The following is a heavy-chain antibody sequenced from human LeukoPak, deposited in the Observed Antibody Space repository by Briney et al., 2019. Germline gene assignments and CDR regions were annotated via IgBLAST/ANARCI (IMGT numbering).Heavy chain of an antibody. V-gene: IGHV3-30*02. CDR1: GFIFSDYY. J-gene: IGHJ4*02. D-gene: IGHD3-22*01. Sequence: GGSLRLSCAASGFIFSDYYMSWIRQAPGKGLEWVAFIRYDGSNKYYADSVKGRFTISRDNSKNTLYLQMNSLRAEDTAVYYCAKDLYYDSSGYYWVFDYWGQGTLVTVSS. CDR2: IRYDGSNK. CDR3: AKDLYYDSSGYYWVFDY.